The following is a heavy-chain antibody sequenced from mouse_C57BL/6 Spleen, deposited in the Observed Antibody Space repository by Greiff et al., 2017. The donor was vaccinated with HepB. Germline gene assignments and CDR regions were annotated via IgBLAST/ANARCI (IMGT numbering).Heavy chain of an antibody. J-gene: IGHJ3*01. D-gene: IGHD2-5*01. CDR3: AKEGDYSNYKFAY. V-gene: IGHV1-9*01. CDR1: GYTFTGYW. CDR2: ILPGSGST. Sequence: QVQLQQSGAELMKPGASVKLSCKATGYTFTGYWIEWVKQRPGHGLEWIGEILPGSGSTNYNEKFKGKATFTADTSSNTAYMQLRSLTTEDSAIYYCAKEGDYSNYKFAYWGQGTLVTVSA.